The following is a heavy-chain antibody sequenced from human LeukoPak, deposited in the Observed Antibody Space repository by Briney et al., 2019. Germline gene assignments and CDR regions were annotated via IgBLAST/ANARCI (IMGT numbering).Heavy chain of an antibody. Sequence: SQTLSLTCAISGDSVSSNSVTWNWIRQSPSRGLEWLGRTYYRSTWYNDYAVSVRGRITVNPDTSKNQFSLHLNSVTPEDTAVYYCARDLSGSFDYWGQGTLVTVSS. CDR3: ARDLSGSFDY. CDR1: GDSVSSNSVT. CDR2: TYYRSTWYN. V-gene: IGHV6-1*01. D-gene: IGHD1-14*01. J-gene: IGHJ4*02.